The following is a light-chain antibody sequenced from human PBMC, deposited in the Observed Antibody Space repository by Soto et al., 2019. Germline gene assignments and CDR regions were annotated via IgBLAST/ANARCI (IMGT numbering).Light chain of an antibody. V-gene: IGKV3-11*01. CDR3: QQYQYWPPIT. CDR1: QSVSNF. Sequence: EIVLTQSPATLSLSPGERATLSCMASQSVSNFLAWYQQKPGQAPRLLIYDASNRATGIPARFSGSGSGTDFTLTISDLEPEDFALYYCQQYQYWPPITFGQGTRLEIK. J-gene: IGKJ5*01. CDR2: DAS.